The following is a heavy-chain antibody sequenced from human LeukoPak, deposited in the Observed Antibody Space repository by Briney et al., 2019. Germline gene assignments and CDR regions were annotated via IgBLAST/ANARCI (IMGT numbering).Heavy chain of an antibody. D-gene: IGHD1-26*01. Sequence: GGSLRLSCAASGFTFSSYGMHWVRQAPGKGLEWVAVISYDGSNKYYADSVEGRFTISRDNSKNTLYLQMNSLRAEDTAVYYCAKGGGGSYLRFDYWGQGTLVTVSS. CDR1: GFTFSSYG. CDR2: ISYDGSNK. V-gene: IGHV3-30*18. J-gene: IGHJ4*02. CDR3: AKGGGGSYLRFDY.